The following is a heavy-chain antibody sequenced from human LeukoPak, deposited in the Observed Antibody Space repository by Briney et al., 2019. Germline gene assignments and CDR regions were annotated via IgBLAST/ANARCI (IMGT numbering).Heavy chain of an antibody. CDR3: ARRKVGYCSSGSCYNWFDP. CDR1: GYSFVSYW. D-gene: IGHD2-15*01. J-gene: IGHJ5*02. CDR2: VYPGDSDF. V-gene: IGHV5-51*01. Sequence: GESLKISCQASGYSFVSYWIGWVRQVPGKGLEWMGVVYPGDSDFRYLPSFQGQVTISADKSISTAYLQWSSLRASDTAIYYCARRKVGYCSSGSCYNWFDPWGQGTLVTVSS.